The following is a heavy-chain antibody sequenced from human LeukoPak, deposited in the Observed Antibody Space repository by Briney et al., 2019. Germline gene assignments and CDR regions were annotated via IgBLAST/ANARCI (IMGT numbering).Heavy chain of an antibody. CDR3: ARDSAEWLVQDY. J-gene: IGHJ4*02. V-gene: IGHV1-8*01. D-gene: IGHD6-19*01. Sequence: ASVKVSCKASGYTLTSYDINWVRQATGQGLEWMGWMNPNSGNTGYAQKFQGRVTMTRNTSISTAYMELSSLRSEDTAVYYCARDSAEWLVQDYWGQGTLVTVSS. CDR1: GYTLTSYD. CDR2: MNPNSGNT.